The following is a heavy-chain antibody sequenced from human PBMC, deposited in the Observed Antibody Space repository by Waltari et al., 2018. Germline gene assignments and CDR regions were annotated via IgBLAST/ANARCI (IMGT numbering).Heavy chain of an antibody. Sequence: QLQLQESGPGLVKPSETLSLACTVSGGSISSGSYYWGWIRKPPGKGLEWIVTIYYSGSTYYNPSLKSRLTISVDTSKNQFSLNLSSVTAADTAVYYCASYNWNYALFDPWGQGTLVTVSS. CDR3: ASYNWNYALFDP. CDR1: GGSISSGSYY. V-gene: IGHV4-39*07. J-gene: IGHJ5*02. D-gene: IGHD1-7*01. CDR2: IYYSGST.